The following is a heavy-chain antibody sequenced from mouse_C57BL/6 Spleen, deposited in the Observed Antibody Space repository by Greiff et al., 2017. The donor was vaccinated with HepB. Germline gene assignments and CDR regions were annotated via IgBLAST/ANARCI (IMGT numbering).Heavy chain of an antibody. D-gene: IGHD2-1*01. V-gene: IGHV1-15*01. CDR1: GYTFTDYE. J-gene: IGHJ3*01. CDR3: TSGIYYGNFWLAY. CDR2: IDPETGGT. Sequence: VQLQQSGAELVRPGASVTLSCKASGYTFTDYEMHWVKQTPVHGLEWIGAIDPETGGTAYNQKFKGKAILTADKSSSTAYMELRSLTSEDSAVYYCTSGIYYGNFWLAYWGQGTLVTVSA.